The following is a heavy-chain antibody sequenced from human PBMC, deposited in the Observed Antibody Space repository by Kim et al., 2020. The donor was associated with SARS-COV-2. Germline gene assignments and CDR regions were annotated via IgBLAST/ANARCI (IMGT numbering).Heavy chain of an antibody. J-gene: IGHJ4*02. CDR2: K. V-gene: IGHV3-15*01. Sequence: KDNAETVKGRFTISRDDSKNTLYLQMNSLKTEDTAVYYCTTDTHYDPDYWGQGTLVTVSS. CDR3: TTDTHYDPDY. D-gene: IGHD3-16*01.